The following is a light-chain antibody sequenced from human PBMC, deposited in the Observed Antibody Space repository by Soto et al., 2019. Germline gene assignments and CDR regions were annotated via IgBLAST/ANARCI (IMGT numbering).Light chain of an antibody. CDR1: QSVSSY. J-gene: IGKJ1*01. Sequence: EIVLTQSPATLSLSPGERATLSCRASQSVSSYLAWYQQKPGQAPRLLIYGASTRATGIPARFSGSGSGTEFTLTISSLEPEDSAVYYCQQYGSAPRTFGQGTK. CDR3: QQYGSAPRT. V-gene: IGKV3-20*01. CDR2: GAS.